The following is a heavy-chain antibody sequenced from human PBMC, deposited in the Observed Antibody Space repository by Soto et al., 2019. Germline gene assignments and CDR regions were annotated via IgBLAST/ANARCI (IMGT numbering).Heavy chain of an antibody. V-gene: IGHV3-23*01. CDR3: AKNRGYSYGYDAFDI. CDR1: GFTFSGYA. D-gene: IGHD5-18*01. CDR2: ISGSGGST. J-gene: IGHJ3*02. Sequence: GGSLRLSCAASGFTFSGYAMSWVRQSPGKGLEWVSAISGSGGSTYYADSVKGRFTISRDNSKNTLYLQMNSLRAEDTAVYYCAKNRGYSYGYDAFDIWGQGTMVTVSS.